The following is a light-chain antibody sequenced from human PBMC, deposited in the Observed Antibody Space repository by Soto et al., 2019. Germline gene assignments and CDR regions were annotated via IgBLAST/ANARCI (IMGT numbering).Light chain of an antibody. J-gene: IGLJ1*01. CDR1: SSDVGFYNF. V-gene: IGLV2-8*01. CDR2: EVT. Sequence: QSALTQPPSASGSPGQSLTISCTGTSSDVGFYNFVSWYQQRPGKAPKLVIYEVTKRPSGVPDRFSGSKSGSTASLTVSGLRADDEAEYYCASYAGTKLFVFGSGTKVTV. CDR3: ASYAGTKLFV.